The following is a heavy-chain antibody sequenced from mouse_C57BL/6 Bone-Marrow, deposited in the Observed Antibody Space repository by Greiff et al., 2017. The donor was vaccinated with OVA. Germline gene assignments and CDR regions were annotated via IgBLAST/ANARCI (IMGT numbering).Heavy chain of an antibody. CDR3: ARDGGYFDY. Sequence: EVKLEESGPGLVKPSQSLSLTCSVTGYSITSGYYWNWIRQFPGNKLEWMGYISYDGSNNYNPSLKNRISITRDTSKNQFFLKLNSVTTEDTATYYCARDGGYFDYWGKAPLSQSPQ. CDR1: GYSITSGYY. J-gene: IGHJ2*01. V-gene: IGHV3-6*01. CDR2: ISYDGSN.